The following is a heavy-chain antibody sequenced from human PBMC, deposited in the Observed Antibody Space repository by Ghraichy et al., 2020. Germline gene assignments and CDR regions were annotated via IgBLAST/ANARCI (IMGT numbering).Heavy chain of an antibody. Sequence: TLSLTCTVSGGSVSSDSYYWSWIRQPPGKGLEWIGYISYSDNTSYNPSLKIRVTILVDTSKNQLSLNLRSVTDADTAVYYCARSGSYSSGYYYHAMDVWGQGTTVTVSS. V-gene: IGHV4-61*01. D-gene: IGHD1-26*01. CDR1: GGSVSSDSYY. CDR3: ARSGSYSSGYYYHAMDV. J-gene: IGHJ6*02. CDR2: ISYSDNT.